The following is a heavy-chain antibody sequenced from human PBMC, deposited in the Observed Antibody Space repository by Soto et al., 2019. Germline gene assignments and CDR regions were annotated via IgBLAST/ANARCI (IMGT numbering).Heavy chain of an antibody. D-gene: IGHD3-3*01. Sequence: QVQLVQSGAEVKKPGSSVKVSCKASGGTFSSYAISWVRQAPGQGLEWMGGIIPVFGTANYAPKFQGRVTITADQATSTAYMELSSLRSEDTAVYYCARVSVTIFGVVTRNWFDPWGQGTLVTVSS. J-gene: IGHJ5*02. V-gene: IGHV1-69*01. CDR2: IIPVFGTA. CDR3: ARVSVTIFGVVTRNWFDP. CDR1: GGTFSSYA.